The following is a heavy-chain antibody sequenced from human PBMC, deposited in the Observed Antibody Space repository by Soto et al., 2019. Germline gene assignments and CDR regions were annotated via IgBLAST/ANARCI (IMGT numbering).Heavy chain of an antibody. Sequence: QVQLEQSGAEVKEPGASVKVSCQASGYTSTNYAVHWLRQAPGQGLQWIGWINVGNGNTKSSQKFQGRVTFSRATSASTAYMEVSSLTSEDTAVYYCTSDNTGLADYWGQGTLVTVSS. J-gene: IGHJ4*02. V-gene: IGHV1-3*01. CDR2: INVGNGNT. CDR1: GYTSTNYA. CDR3: TSDNTGLADY. D-gene: IGHD3-10*01.